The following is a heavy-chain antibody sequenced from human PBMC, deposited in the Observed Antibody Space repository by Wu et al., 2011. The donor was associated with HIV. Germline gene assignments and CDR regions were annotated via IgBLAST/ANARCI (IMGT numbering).Heavy chain of an antibody. CDR1: GDSLTKYA. CDR2: IIPNSGTT. V-gene: IGHV1-69*12. CDR3: ARAYDLWSGSGYYYYMDV. Sequence: QVLLVQSGAEVKKPGSSVKVSCKASGDSLTKYAFSWVRQAPGQGLEWMGGIIPNSGTTNYARKFQGRFTITADESRTTVYLELSSLRSEDTAVYYCARAYDLWSGSGYYYYMDVWGKGTTVSVSS. D-gene: IGHD3-3*01. J-gene: IGHJ6*03.